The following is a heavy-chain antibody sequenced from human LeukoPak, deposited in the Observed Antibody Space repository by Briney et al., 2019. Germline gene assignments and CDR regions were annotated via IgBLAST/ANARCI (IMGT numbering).Heavy chain of an antibody. D-gene: IGHD3-22*01. Sequence: GGSLRLSCAASGFTVRKEYMTWVRQAPGKGLEWVSVIYSGGSTYYADSVKGRFTISRDNSKNTLYLQMNSLRAEDTAVYYCAKNVARYYDSSGNYYFDYWGQGTLVTVSS. J-gene: IGHJ4*02. CDR1: GFTVRKEY. CDR2: IYSGGST. V-gene: IGHV3-53*01. CDR3: AKNVARYYDSSGNYYFDY.